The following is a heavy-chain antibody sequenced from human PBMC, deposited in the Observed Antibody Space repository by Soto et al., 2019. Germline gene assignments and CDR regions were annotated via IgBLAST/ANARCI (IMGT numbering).Heavy chain of an antibody. V-gene: IGHV1-2*07. CDR2: FNPNSADT. CDR1: GYTVTAYS. CDR3: AREASAVISLDY. J-gene: IGHJ4*02. D-gene: IGHD6-19*01. Sequence: ASVKVSCKAAGYTVTAYSMHWVRQAPGQGLGWVGWFNPNSADTIYAHPFPGRVPLTRHTSIGTAYMELYSLPSDDTAVYSCAREASAVISLDYWGQGTLVTVSS.